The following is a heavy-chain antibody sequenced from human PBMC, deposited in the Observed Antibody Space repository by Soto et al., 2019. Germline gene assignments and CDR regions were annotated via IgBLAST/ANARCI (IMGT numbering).Heavy chain of an antibody. V-gene: IGHV3-74*01. D-gene: IGHD3-16*02. J-gene: IGHJ4*02. Sequence: EVQLVESGGGLVQPGGFLRLTCAGSGFTFSSSWMHWVRQVPGMGLVWVSRINSDGSTINYADSVKGRFTISRDNAKNTLYLQMNSLRAEDTAVYYCARAGSYRFDYWGQGTLVTVSS. CDR3: ARAGSYRFDY. CDR2: INSDGSTI. CDR1: GFTFSSSW.